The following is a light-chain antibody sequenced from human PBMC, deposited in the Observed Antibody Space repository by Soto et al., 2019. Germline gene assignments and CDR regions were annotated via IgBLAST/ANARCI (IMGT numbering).Light chain of an antibody. J-gene: IGKJ1*01. CDR2: GAS. V-gene: IGKV3-15*01. CDR1: QSVSSN. CDR3: QQYNNWPPVT. Sequence: EIVMTRSPATLSVSPGERATLSCRASQSVSSNLAWYQQKPGQAPRLLIYGASTRATGIPARFSGSGSGTEFTLTISSLQSGDFAVYYCQQYNNWPPVTFGQGTKVDIK.